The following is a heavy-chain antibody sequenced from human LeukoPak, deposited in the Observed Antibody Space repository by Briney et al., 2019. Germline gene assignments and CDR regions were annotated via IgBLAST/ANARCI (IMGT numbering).Heavy chain of an antibody. J-gene: IGHJ5*01. CDR2: ISSDSGST. CDR3: AKDALGRSWYRGWFDS. D-gene: IGHD6-13*01. V-gene: IGHV3-9*01. Sequence: GGSLRLSCAASGFTIDDFGMHWLQQPQGKVLEWVSGISSDSGSTGYAHSVKGRFTTTRDNAKKALYLEMNSLRTEDTALYYCAKDALGRSWYRGWFDSWGQGTLVTVSS. CDR1: GFTIDDFG.